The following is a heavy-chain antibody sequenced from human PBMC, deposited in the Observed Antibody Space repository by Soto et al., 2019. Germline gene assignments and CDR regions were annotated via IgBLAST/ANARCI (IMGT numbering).Heavy chain of an antibody. J-gene: IGHJ5*02. V-gene: IGHV4-30-4*01. Sequence: KSSETLSLTCTVSCGSISSGDYYWSWIRQPPGKGLEWIGYIYYSGSTYYNPSLKSRVTISVDTSKNQFSLKLSSVTAADTAVYYCAREGSRYCTNGVCLFDPWGQGTLVTAPQ. D-gene: IGHD2-8*01. CDR3: AREGSRYCTNGVCLFDP. CDR2: IYYSGST. CDR1: CGSISSGDYY.